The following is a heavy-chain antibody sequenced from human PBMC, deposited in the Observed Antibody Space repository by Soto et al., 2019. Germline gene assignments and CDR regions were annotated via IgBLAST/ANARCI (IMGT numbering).Heavy chain of an antibody. V-gene: IGHV1-69*02. D-gene: IGHD3-10*01. Sequence: QVQLVQSGAEVKKPGSSVKVSCTASGDTFSFYTINWVRQAPGLGLEWLGRINPILSMSNYAQYFQGRVTITADKSTSTAYMELSSLRSEDTAMYYCATNYGSGYRAFDFWGQGALVTVSS. CDR1: GDTFSFYT. J-gene: IGHJ4*02. CDR3: ATNYGSGYRAFDF. CDR2: INPILSMS.